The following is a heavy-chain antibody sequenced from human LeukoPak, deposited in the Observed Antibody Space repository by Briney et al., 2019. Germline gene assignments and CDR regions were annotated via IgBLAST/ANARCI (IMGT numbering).Heavy chain of an antibody. V-gene: IGHV4-34*01. CDR3: AREWELGFDY. Sequence: SETLSLTCAVYGGSFRGYYWSWIRQPPGKGLEWIGEINHSGSTNYNPSLESRVTISVDTSKNQFSLKLSSVTAADTAVYYCAREWELGFDYWGQGTLVTVSS. CDR1: GGSFRGYY. CDR2: INHSGST. J-gene: IGHJ4*02. D-gene: IGHD1-26*01.